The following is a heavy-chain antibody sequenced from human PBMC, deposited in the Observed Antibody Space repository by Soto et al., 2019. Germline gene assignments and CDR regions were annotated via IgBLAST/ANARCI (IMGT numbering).Heavy chain of an antibody. V-gene: IGHV3-48*01. D-gene: IGHD3-3*01. CDR3: ARDSPPYDFWSGYSRDAFDV. J-gene: IGHJ3*01. Sequence: EVQLVESGGGLVQPGESLTLSCAASGFTFSAYSMTWVRQAPGKGLERVSHISGSSGTIYYADSVKGRFTISRDNAMNSLFLQMNSLRAEDTAVYYCARDSPPYDFWSGYSRDAFDVWGQGTMVTVSS. CDR2: ISGSSGTI. CDR1: GFTFSAYS.